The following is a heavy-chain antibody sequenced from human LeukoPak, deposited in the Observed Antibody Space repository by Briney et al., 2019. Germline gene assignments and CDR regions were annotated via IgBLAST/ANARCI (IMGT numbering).Heavy chain of an antibody. CDR1: GFTFSHYG. D-gene: IGHD3-9*01. CDR3: AKGRRYNILTGHFVSEVHP. V-gene: IGHV3-23*01. CDR2: IRGDGVTT. Sequence: PGGSLRLSCAASGFTFSHYGMNWVRQAPGKGLEWVSGIRGDGVTTYYADSVKGRFTISRDNSKNTLYLQMNSLRAEDTAVYYCAKGRRYNILTGHFVSEVHPWGQGTLVTVSS. J-gene: IGHJ5*02.